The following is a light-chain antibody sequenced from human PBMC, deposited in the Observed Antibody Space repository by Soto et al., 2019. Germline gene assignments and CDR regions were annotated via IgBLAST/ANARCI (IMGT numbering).Light chain of an antibody. J-gene: IGKJ1*01. CDR1: QGISTY. CDR3: QQLNSYPRT. Sequence: DIQLTQSPSVLSASVGDRVTITCRASQGISTYLVWYQQKPGKAPKILIYGASTLQSGVPSRFTGSGSGTEFTLTISSLQPDDFATYYCQQLNSYPRTFGQGTKVEIK. CDR2: GAS. V-gene: IGKV1-9*01.